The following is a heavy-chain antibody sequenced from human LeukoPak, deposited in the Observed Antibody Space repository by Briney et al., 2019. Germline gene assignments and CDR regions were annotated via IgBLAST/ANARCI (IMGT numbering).Heavy chain of an antibody. CDR3: ARGAGDRNDSSGFYYVFNKRNENWYFDL. J-gene: IGHJ2*01. Sequence: SETLSLICTVSGGPISSSGYYWGWIRQPPGKGLEWIGSIYYSGSTYYNPSLKSRITMSVDTSKNQFSLKLRSVTAADTAVYYCARGAGDRNDSSGFYYVFNKRNENWYFDLWGRGTLVTVSS. D-gene: IGHD3-22*01. CDR1: GGPISSSGYY. V-gene: IGHV4-39*07. CDR2: IYYSGST.